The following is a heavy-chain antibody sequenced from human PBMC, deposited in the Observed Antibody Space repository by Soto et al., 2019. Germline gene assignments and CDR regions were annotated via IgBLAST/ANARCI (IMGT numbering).Heavy chain of an antibody. CDR1: GFTFTNYA. D-gene: IGHD3-10*01. Sequence: GGSLRLSCAASGFTFTNYAMSWVRQAPGKGLEWVSSISGGGDSTFYADSVKGRFAISRDTSSNTLYLQMNSLRAEDTAVYYCTRRGDSYYYGMAVWGQGTTVTVSS. CDR2: ISGGGDST. J-gene: IGHJ6*02. V-gene: IGHV3-23*01. CDR3: TRRGDSYYYGMAV.